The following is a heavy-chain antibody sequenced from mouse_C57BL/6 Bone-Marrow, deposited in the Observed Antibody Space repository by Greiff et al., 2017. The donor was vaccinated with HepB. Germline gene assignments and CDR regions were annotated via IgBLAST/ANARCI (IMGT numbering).Heavy chain of an antibody. CDR3: ARRDYYGSSSYCYFDV. CDR2: ISNLAYSI. Sequence: EVQGVESGGGLVQPGGSLKLSCAASGFTFSDYGMAWVRQAPRKGPEWVAFISNLAYSIYYADTVTGRFTISSENAKNTLYLEMSSLRSEDTAMYYCARRDYYGSSSYCYFDVWGTGTTVTVSS. J-gene: IGHJ1*03. D-gene: IGHD1-1*01. V-gene: IGHV5-15*01. CDR1: GFTFSDYG.